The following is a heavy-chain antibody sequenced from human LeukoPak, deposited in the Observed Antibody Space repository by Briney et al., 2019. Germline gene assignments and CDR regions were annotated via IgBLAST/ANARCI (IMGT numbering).Heavy chain of an antibody. CDR2: IYDSGTT. D-gene: IGHD6-19*01. CDR3: ASRRSGWYYFDY. V-gene: IGHV4-59*08. CDR1: GGSISSYY. Sequence: PSETLSLTCTVSGGSISSYYWSCIRQPPGKGLEWIGYIYDSGTTNYNPSLKSRVTISVDTSKNQFSLTLSSVTAADTAVYYCASRRSGWYYFDYWGQGTLVTVSS. J-gene: IGHJ4*02.